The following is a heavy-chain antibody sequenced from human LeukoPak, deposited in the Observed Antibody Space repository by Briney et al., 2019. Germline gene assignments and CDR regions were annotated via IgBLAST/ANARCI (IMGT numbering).Heavy chain of an antibody. Sequence: GGSLRLSCAASEFTFRTYGMHWVRQAPGKGLEWVAFIRYDESSKYYADSVKGRFTISRDNSKSTLYLQMNSLRAEDTSVYYCAKDHNDYSDNSGLDYWGQGTLVTVSS. CDR1: EFTFRTYG. D-gene: IGHD3-22*01. CDR3: AKDHNDYSDNSGLDY. CDR2: IRYDESSK. J-gene: IGHJ4*02. V-gene: IGHV3-30*02.